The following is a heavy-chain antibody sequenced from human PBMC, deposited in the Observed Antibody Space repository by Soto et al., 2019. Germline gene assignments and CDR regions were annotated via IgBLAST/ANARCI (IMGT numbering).Heavy chain of an antibody. CDR2: IYHSGST. D-gene: IGHD3-10*01. J-gene: IGHJ6*02. Sequence: SETLSLTCAVSGGSISSSNWWSWVRQPPGKGLEWIGEIYHSGSTNYNPSLKSRVTISVDKSKNQFSLKLSSVTAADTAVYYCARDYGSGSYRAYYYYGMDVWGQGTTVTVSS. V-gene: IGHV4-4*02. CDR3: ARDYGSGSYRAYYYYGMDV. CDR1: GGSISSSNW.